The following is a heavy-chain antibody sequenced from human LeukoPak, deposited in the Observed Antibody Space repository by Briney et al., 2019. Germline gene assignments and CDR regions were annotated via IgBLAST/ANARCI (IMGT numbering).Heavy chain of an antibody. CDR2: ISYDGSNE. V-gene: IGHV3-30*18. CDR3: AKDPIFGVVTTSDY. CDR1: GFTFRSDW. Sequence: GGSLRLSCAASGFTFRSDWMHWVRQVPGKGLEWVAVISYDGSNEYYADSVKGRFTISRDNSKNTLYLQMNSLRAEDTAVYYCAKDPIFGVVTTSDYWGQGTPVTVSS. D-gene: IGHD3-3*01. J-gene: IGHJ4*02.